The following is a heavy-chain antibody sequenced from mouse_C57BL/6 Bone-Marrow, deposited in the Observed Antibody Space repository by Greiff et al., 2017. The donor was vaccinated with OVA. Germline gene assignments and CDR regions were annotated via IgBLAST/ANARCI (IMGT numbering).Heavy chain of an antibody. D-gene: IGHD1-1*01. CDR3: ARNRPFITTVVPYAMDY. V-gene: IGHV1-19*01. Sequence: EVQLQQSGPVLVKPGASVKMSCKASGYTFTDYYMNWVKQSHGKSLEWIGVINPYNGGTSYNQKFKGKATLTVDKSSSTAYMELNSLTSEDSAVYYCARNRPFITTVVPYAMDYWGQGTSVTVSS. CDR2: INPYNGGT. J-gene: IGHJ4*01. CDR1: GYTFTDYY.